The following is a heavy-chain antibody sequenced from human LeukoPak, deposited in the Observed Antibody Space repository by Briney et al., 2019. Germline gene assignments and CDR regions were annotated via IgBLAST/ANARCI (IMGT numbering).Heavy chain of an antibody. CDR2: IYYSGST. CDR3: ARDGLYYDILTGYYPNWFDP. CDR1: SGSISSSSYY. D-gene: IGHD3-9*01. Sequence: SETLSLTCTVSSGSISSSSYYWGWIRQPPGKGLEWIGSIYYSGSTYYNPSLKSRVTISVDTFKNQFSLKLSSVTAADTAVYYCARDGLYYDILTGYYPNWFDPWGQGTLVTVSS. V-gene: IGHV4-39*07. J-gene: IGHJ5*02.